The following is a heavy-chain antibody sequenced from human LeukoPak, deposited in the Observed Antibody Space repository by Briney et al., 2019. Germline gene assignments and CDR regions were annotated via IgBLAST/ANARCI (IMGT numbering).Heavy chain of an antibody. V-gene: IGHV3-21*01. CDR3: VRDLDTVTTAFFVY. CDR1: GFTFSSYS. D-gene: IGHD4-11*01. Sequence: GGSLRLSCAASGFTFSSYSMNWLRQAPGKGLEWVSSISSTSRHIYYSYSVKGRFTIYRDEAKNSLYLQMNSLRAEDTAVYYCVRDLDTVTTAFFVYWGQGTLVTVSS. J-gene: IGHJ4*02. CDR2: ISSTSRHI.